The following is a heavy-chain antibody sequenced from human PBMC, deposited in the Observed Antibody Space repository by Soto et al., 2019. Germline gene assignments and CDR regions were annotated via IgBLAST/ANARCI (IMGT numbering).Heavy chain of an antibody. V-gene: IGHV4-61*01. CDR2: IYYSGST. J-gene: IGHJ5*02. CDR1: GGSVSSGSYY. CDR3: ARDLYSNWFDP. D-gene: IGHD1-26*01. Sequence: SETLSLTCTVSGGSVSSGSYYWSWIRQPPGKGLEWIGYIYYSGSTNYNPSLKSRVTISVDTSKNQFSLKLSSVTAADTAVYYCARDLYSNWFDPWGQGTLVPVSS.